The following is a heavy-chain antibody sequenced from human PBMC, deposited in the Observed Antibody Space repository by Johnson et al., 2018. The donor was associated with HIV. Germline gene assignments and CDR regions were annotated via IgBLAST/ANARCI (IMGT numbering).Heavy chain of an antibody. V-gene: IGHV3-30*02. CDR3: ARDDGGGGDAFDI. Sequence: QVQLVESGGGVVQPGGSLRLSCAASGFSFSNYGMHWVRQAPGKGLEWVTFIQYDGSNKYSADSVKGRFSISRNNSKNTLYLQMNSLRAEDTAVYYCARDDGGGGDAFDIWGQGTMVTVSS. D-gene: IGHD2-15*01. CDR1: GFSFSNYG. CDR2: IQYDGSNK. J-gene: IGHJ3*02.